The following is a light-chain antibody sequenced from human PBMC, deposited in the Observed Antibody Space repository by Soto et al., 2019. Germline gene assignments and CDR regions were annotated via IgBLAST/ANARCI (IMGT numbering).Light chain of an antibody. Sequence: QSALAQTASVSGSAGQSITISGTGTRSDVGGFDYVSWYQQRTGKDPKLLIYEVRNRPSGVSFRFSGSKSGNTPYLTISGLQAEHAADYYCISYRGSDTSYVFGTGTKVTV. V-gene: IGLV2-14*01. CDR3: ISYRGSDTSYV. J-gene: IGLJ1*01. CDR2: EVR. CDR1: RSDVGGFDY.